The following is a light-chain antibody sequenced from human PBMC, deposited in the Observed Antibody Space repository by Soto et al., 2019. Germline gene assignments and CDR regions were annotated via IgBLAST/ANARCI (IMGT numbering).Light chain of an antibody. Sequence: SYELTQPPSVSVSPGQTASITCSGDKLGDKYACWYQQKPGQSPVLVIYQDSKRPSGIPERFSGSNSGNTATLTISGTQAXXXADYYCQAWDSSTAPFGGGTKLTVL. CDR3: QAWDSSTAP. V-gene: IGLV3-1*01. CDR1: KLGDKY. CDR2: QDS. J-gene: IGLJ2*01.